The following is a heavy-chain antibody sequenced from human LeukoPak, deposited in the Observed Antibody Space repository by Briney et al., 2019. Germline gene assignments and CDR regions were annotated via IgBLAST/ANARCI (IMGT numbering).Heavy chain of an antibody. Sequence: SETLSLTCAVYGGSFSGYYWSWIRQPPGKGLEWIGEINHSGSTNYNPSLKSRVTISVDTSKNQFSLKLSSVTAADTAVYYCARGIVVMSPYAFDIWGQGTMVTVSS. CDR1: GGSFSGYY. J-gene: IGHJ3*02. CDR3: ARGIVVMSPYAFDI. V-gene: IGHV4-34*01. CDR2: INHSGST. D-gene: IGHD3-22*01.